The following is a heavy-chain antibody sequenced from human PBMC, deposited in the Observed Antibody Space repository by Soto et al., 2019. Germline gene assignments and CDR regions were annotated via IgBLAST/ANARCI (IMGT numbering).Heavy chain of an antibody. CDR3: AGGTDYYYYYGMDV. CDR1: GSTFSSYA. Sequence: GGSLRLSCAASGSTFSSYAMHWVRQAPGKGLEWVAVISYDGSNKYYADSVKGRFTISRDNSKNTLYLQMNSLRAEDTAVYYCAGGTDYYYYYGMDVWGQGTTVTVSS. J-gene: IGHJ6*02. CDR2: ISYDGSNK. V-gene: IGHV3-30-3*02. D-gene: IGHD3-16*01.